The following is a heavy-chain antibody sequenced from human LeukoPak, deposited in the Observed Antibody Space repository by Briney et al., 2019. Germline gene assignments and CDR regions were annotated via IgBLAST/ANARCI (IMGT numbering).Heavy chain of an antibody. D-gene: IGHD1-14*01. CDR2: INSDGSST. Sequence: GGSLRLSCAASGFTFSSYWMHWVRQAPGKGLVWVSRINSDGSSTSYADSVKGRFTISRDNAKNTLYLQMNSLRAEDTAVHYCARGRKRDNPNWFDPWGQGTLVTVSS. V-gene: IGHV3-74*01. CDR1: GFTFSSYW. CDR3: ARGRKRDNPNWFDP. J-gene: IGHJ5*02.